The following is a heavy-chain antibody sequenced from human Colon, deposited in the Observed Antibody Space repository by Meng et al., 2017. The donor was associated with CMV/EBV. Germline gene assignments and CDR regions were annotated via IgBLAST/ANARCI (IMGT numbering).Heavy chain of an antibody. V-gene: IGHV3-15*01. CDR3: TKELGAGSFDS. Sequence: LVESGGGVVKPVGSLRLSCAVSGFTFSTAWMSWVRQSPGKGLEWVGHIKSKTDGGTTDYAAPVKGRFTISRDDSKNTLYLQMNSLKTDDTGVYYCTKELGAGSFDSWGQGTLVTVSS. CDR1: GFTFSTAW. J-gene: IGHJ4*02. D-gene: IGHD6-19*01. CDR2: IKSKTDGGTT.